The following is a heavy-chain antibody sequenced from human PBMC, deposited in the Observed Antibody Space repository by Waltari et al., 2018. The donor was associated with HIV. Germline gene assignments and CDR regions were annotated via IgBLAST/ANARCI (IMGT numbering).Heavy chain of an antibody. CDR3: ARDATDYDSDI. Sequence: EVQLLESGGGLFKPGGSVRLPCGACGFPFSRYSMKWARQALGKGLEWVSSISSSSSYIYYADSVKGRFTISRDNAKNSLYLQMNSLRAEDTAVYYCARDATDYDSDIWGQGTMVTVSS. V-gene: IGHV3-21*01. CDR2: ISSSSSYI. CDR1: GFPFSRYS. J-gene: IGHJ3*02. D-gene: IGHD3-3*01.